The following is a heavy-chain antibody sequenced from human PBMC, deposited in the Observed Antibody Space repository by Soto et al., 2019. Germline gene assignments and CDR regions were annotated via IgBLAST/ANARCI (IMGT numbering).Heavy chain of an antibody. CDR3: ARHGYNYGGGYFDY. CDR1: GVTVSSNY. CDR2: IYSGGST. V-gene: IGHV3-66*04. D-gene: IGHD5-18*01. J-gene: IGHJ4*02. Sequence: EVQLVESGGGLVQPGGSLRLSCAASGVTVSSNYMSWVRQAPGKGLEWVSVIYSGGSTYSADSVKGRFTISRDNSKNTLYLQMNSLRAEDTSVYYCARHGYNYGGGYFDYWFQGTLVTVS.